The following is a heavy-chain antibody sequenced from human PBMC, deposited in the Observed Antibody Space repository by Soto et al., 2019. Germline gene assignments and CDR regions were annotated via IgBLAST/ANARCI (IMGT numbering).Heavy chain of an antibody. V-gene: IGHV4-39*01. CDR3: ARQTVGGFLEWLSFDY. J-gene: IGHJ4*02. D-gene: IGHD3-3*01. Sequence: PSDTLSLTCTVSGGSISSSSYYWGWIRQPPGKGLEWIGSIYYSGSTYYNPSLKSRVTISVDTSKNQFSLKLSSVTAADTAVYYCARQTVGGFLEWLSFDYWGQGTLVTVSS. CDR2: IYYSGST. CDR1: GGSISSSSYY.